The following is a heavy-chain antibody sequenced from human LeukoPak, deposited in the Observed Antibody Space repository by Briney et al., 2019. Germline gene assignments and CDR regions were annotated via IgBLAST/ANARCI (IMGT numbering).Heavy chain of an antibody. CDR1: GYTFTGYY. Sequence: ASVKVSCKASGYTFTGYYMHWVRQAPGQGLEWMGWINPNSGSTNYAQKFQGRVTMTRDTSISTAYMELSRLRSDDTAVYYCARDLVVPAARGDYWGQGTLVTVSS. V-gene: IGHV1-2*02. CDR3: ARDLVVPAARGDY. CDR2: INPNSGST. J-gene: IGHJ4*02. D-gene: IGHD2-2*01.